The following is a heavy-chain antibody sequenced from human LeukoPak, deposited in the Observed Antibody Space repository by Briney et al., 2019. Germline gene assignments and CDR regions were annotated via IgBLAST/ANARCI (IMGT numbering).Heavy chain of an antibody. CDR1: GFTFSSYA. J-gene: IGHJ6*02. Sequence: PGGSLRLSCAASGFTFSSYAMSWVRQAPGKGLEWVSAISGSGGSTYYADSVKGRFTISRDNPKNTLYLQMNSLRAEDTAVYYCAKDRPRMVRGPRGVYGMDVWGQGTTVTVSS. D-gene: IGHD3-10*01. CDR2: ISGSGGST. V-gene: IGHV3-23*01. CDR3: AKDRPRMVRGPRGVYGMDV.